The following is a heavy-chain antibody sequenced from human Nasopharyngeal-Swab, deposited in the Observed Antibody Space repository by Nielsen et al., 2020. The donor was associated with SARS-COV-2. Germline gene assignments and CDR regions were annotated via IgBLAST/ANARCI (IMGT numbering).Heavy chain of an antibody. Sequence: SETLSLTCTVSGGSISSSSYYWGWIRQPPGKGLEWIGSIYYSGSTYYNPSLKSRVTISVDTSKNQFSLKLSSVTAADTAVYYCAASSPPYYYDSSGYEFDYWGQGTLVTVSS. D-gene: IGHD3-22*01. CDR1: GGSISSSSYY. CDR3: AASSPPYYYDSSGYEFDY. J-gene: IGHJ4*02. CDR2: IYYSGST. V-gene: IGHV4-39*01.